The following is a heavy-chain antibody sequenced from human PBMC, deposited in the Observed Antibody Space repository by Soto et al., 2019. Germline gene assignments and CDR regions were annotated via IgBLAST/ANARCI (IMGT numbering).Heavy chain of an antibody. J-gene: IGHJ4*02. CDR2: ISWNSGAK. V-gene: IGHV3-9*01. CDR1: GFTFDDYA. CDR3: AKVNGAATGDHFDH. D-gene: IGHD6-13*01. Sequence: EAQLVESGGGLVQPGSSLRLSCAASGFTFDDYAMHWVRQAPGKGLERVSGISWNSGAKCYAISVKGRFTISRDNANNSQNLQMTSLRGEDTAVYYCAKVNGAATGDHFDHWGQGTLVTVTS.